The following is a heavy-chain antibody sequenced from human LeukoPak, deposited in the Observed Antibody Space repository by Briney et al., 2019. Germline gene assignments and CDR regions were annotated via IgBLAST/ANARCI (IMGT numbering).Heavy chain of an antibody. CDR3: ARVTARGVRSRWFDP. CDR1: GGSFSGYY. D-gene: IGHD3-10*01. J-gene: IGHJ5*02. V-gene: IGHV4-34*01. Sequence: SETLSLTCAVYGGSFSGYYWSWIRQPPGKGLEWIGEINHSGSTNYNPSLKSRVTISVDTSKNQFSLKLSSVTAADTAVYYCARVTARGVRSRWFDPWGQGTLVTVSS. CDR2: INHSGST.